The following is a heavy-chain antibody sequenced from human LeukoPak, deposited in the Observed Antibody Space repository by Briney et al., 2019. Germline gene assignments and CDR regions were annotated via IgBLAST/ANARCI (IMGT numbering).Heavy chain of an antibody. CDR2: ISYDGSNK. CDR3: AKDFAPKLNYDILTGYYRVLGVDY. Sequence: GGSLRLSCAASGFTFSSYGMHWVRQAPGKGLEWVAVISYDGSNKYYADSVKGRFTISRDNSKNTLYLQMNSLRAEDTAVYYCAKDFAPKLNYDILTGYYRVLGVDYWGQGTLVIVSS. CDR1: GFTFSSYG. J-gene: IGHJ4*02. V-gene: IGHV3-30*18. D-gene: IGHD3-9*01.